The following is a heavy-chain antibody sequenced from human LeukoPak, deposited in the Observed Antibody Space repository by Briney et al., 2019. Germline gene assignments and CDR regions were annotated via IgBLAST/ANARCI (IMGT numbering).Heavy chain of an antibody. D-gene: IGHD1-1*01. V-gene: IGHV4-61*02. J-gene: IGHJ4*02. Sequence: SETLSLTCTVSGGSISSGTYYWSWIRQPAGKVLEWIGRIYTSGSTNYNPSLKSRVTISVDTSKNQFSLKLSSVTGADTAVYYCARENIYDGLDYWGQGTLVTVSS. CDR3: ARENIYDGLDY. CDR2: IYTSGST. CDR1: GGSISSGTYY.